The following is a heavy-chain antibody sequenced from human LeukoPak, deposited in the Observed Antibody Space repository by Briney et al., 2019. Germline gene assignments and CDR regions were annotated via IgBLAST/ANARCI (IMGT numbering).Heavy chain of an antibody. V-gene: IGHV3-74*01. D-gene: IGHD3-10*01. CDR3: ARDERSYYNENWFDP. CDR1: GFSFDDYA. J-gene: IGHJ5*02. CDR2: INSDGSST. Sequence: GGSLRLSCTASGFSFDDYAMHWVRQAPGKGLVWVSRINSDGSSTSYADSVKGRFTISRDNAKNTLYLQMNSLRAEDTAVYYCARDERSYYNENWFDPWGQGTLVTVSS.